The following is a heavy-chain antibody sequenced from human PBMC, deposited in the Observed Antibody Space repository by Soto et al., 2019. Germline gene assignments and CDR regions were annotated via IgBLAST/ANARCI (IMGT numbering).Heavy chain of an antibody. CDR2: IVPSFGMA. V-gene: IGHV1-69*12. CDR3: AREIAALGFHC. J-gene: IGHJ4*02. Sequence: QVQLVQSGAEVKKPGSSVRVSCKTSGGNFKNYGLIWVRQAPGRGLECMGGIVPSFGMANYGQIFQGRVTITADESTYTVYMELSSLKYEDTAIYYCAREIAALGFHCWGQGIRVTFSS. D-gene: IGHD2-21*01. CDR1: GGNFKNYG.